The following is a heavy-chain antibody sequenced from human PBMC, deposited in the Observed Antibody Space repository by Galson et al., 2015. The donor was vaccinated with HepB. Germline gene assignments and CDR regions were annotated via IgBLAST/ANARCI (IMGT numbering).Heavy chain of an antibody. Sequence: SLRLSCAASGFTFSSYAMSWVRQAPGKGLEWVSAISGSGGSTYYADSVKGRFTISRDNSKNTLYLQMNSLRAEDTAVYYCVVSWAYDSSGYYSDYWGQGTLVTVSS. D-gene: IGHD3-22*01. CDR1: GFTFSSYA. J-gene: IGHJ4*02. CDR2: ISGSGGST. CDR3: VVSWAYDSSGYYSDY. V-gene: IGHV3-23*01.